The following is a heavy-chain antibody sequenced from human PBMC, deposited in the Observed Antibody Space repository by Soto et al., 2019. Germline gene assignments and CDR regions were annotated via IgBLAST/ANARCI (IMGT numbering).Heavy chain of an antibody. CDR1: GFTFSSYW. V-gene: IGHV3-74*01. D-gene: IGHD2-2*01. Sequence: GESLKISCAASGFTFSSYWMHWVRQAPGKGLVWVSRINSDGSSTSYADSVKGRFTISRDNAKNTLYLQMNSLRAEDTAVYYCARASFPSYQLLSKFYYYYYGMDVWGQGTTVTVSS. CDR2: INSDGSST. CDR3: ARASFPSYQLLSKFYYYYYGMDV. J-gene: IGHJ6*02.